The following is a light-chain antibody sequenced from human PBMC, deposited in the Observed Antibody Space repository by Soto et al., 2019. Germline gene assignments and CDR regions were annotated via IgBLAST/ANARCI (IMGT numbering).Light chain of an antibody. CDR1: QSVSSSY. J-gene: IGKJ1*01. Sequence: EIVLTQSPGTLSLSPGERATLSCRASQSVSSSYLAWYQQKPGQAPRLLIYGASSRATGIPDRFSGSGAGTDFTLNISRLEPEDCAVYYCQQYGSSPPWTVGRGTKVEIK. CDR3: QQYGSSPPWT. V-gene: IGKV3-20*01. CDR2: GAS.